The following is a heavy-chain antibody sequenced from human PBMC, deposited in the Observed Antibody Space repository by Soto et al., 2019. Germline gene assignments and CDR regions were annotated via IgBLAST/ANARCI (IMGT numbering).Heavy chain of an antibody. CDR2: ISSSSSTI. CDR3: ARDLPYDFWSGYYTDGDYGMDV. J-gene: IGHJ6*02. Sequence: GSLRLSCAASGFTFSSYSMNWVRQAPGKGLEWVSYISSSSSTIYYADSVKGRFTISRDNAKNSLYLQMNSLRDEDTAVYYCARDLPYDFWSGYYTDGDYGMDVWGQGTTVTVSS. CDR1: GFTFSSYS. D-gene: IGHD3-3*01. V-gene: IGHV3-48*02.